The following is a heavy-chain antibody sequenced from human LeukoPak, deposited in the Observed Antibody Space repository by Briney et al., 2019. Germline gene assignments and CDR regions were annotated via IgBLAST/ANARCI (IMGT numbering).Heavy chain of an antibody. CDR1: GFTFSSYA. CDR2: ISYDGSNK. V-gene: IGHV3-30*04. D-gene: IGHD6-6*01. CDR3: ARVAARRAITDY. J-gene: IGHJ4*02. Sequence: PGRSLRLSCAASGFTFSSYAMHWVRQAPGKGLEWVAVISYDGSNKYYADSVKGRFTISRDNSKNTLYLQMNSLRAEDTAVYYCARVAARRAITDYWGQGTLVTVSS.